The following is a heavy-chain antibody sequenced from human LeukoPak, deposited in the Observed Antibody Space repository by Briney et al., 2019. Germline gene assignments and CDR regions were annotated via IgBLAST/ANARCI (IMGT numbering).Heavy chain of an antibody. Sequence: PGGSLILSCAASGFTFSDYYMSWIRQAPGKGLEWVSYISSSSSYTNYADSVKGRFTISRDNAKNSLYLQMNSLRAEDTAVYYCAKEGSGYDYYFDYWGQGTLVTVSS. CDR1: GFTFSDYY. J-gene: IGHJ4*02. CDR3: AKEGSGYDYYFDY. D-gene: IGHD5-12*01. V-gene: IGHV3-11*05. CDR2: ISSSSSYT.